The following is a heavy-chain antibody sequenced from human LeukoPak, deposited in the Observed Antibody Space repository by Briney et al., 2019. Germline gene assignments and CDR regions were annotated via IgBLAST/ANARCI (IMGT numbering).Heavy chain of an antibody. D-gene: IGHD6-6*01. CDR2: IKSDGSST. CDR1: GFTFSSYW. J-gene: IGHJ3*02. V-gene: IGHV3-74*03. CDR3: AWRSAARDAFDI. Sequence: GGSLRLSCAASGFTFSSYWMHWVRQGPGKGLVWVSRIKSDGSSTTYADSVKGRFTISRDNAKNTLYLQMNSLRAEDTAVYYCAWRSAARDAFDIWGQGTMVTVSS.